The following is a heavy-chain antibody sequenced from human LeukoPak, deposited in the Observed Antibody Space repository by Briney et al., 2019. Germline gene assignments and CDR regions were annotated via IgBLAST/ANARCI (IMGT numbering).Heavy chain of an antibody. CDR1: GFTFSSYG. CDR3: AKDRARIAVAGLLDY. D-gene: IGHD6-19*01. V-gene: IGHV3-30*18. J-gene: IGHJ4*02. Sequence: GGSLRLSCAASGFTFSSYGMHWVRQAPGKGLEWVAVISYDGSNKYYADSVKGRFTISRDNSKNTLYLQMNSLRAEDTAVCYCAKDRARIAVAGLLDYWGQGTLVTVSS. CDR2: ISYDGSNK.